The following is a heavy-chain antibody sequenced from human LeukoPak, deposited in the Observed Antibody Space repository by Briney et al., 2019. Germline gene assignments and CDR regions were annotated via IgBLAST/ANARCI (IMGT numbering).Heavy chain of an antibody. CDR3: ARDKRPYYLDY. CDR2: IYYSGST. J-gene: IGHJ4*02. V-gene: IGHV4-39*07. Sequence: SETLSLTCTVSGGSISSSSYYWGWIRQPPGKGLEWIGSIYYSGSTYYNPSLKSRVTISVDTSKNQFSLKLSSVTAADTAVYYCARDKRPYYLDYWGQGTLVTVSS. CDR1: GGSISSSSYY.